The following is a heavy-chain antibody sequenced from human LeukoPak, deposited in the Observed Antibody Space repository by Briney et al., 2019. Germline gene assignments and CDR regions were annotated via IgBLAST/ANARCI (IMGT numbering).Heavy chain of an antibody. V-gene: IGHV4-34*01. CDR2: INHSGST. CDR3: ARGGNKAAAAHDY. Sequence: SETLSLTCAVYGGSFSGYYWCWIRQPPGKGLEWVGEINHSGSTNYNPSLKSRVTISVDTSKNQFSLKLSSVTAADTAVYYCARGGNKAAAAHDYWGQGTLVTVSS. D-gene: IGHD6-13*01. CDR1: GGSFSGYY. J-gene: IGHJ4*02.